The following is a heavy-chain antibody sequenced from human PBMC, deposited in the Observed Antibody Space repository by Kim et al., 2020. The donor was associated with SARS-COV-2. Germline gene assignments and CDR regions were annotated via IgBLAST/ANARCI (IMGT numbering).Heavy chain of an antibody. CDR1: GGSISSYY. CDR3: ARGGDYYDSSGYYPEFDY. D-gene: IGHD3-22*01. CDR2: IYYSGST. V-gene: IGHV4-59*01. J-gene: IGHJ4*02. Sequence: SETLSLTCTVSGGSISSYYWSWIRQPPGKGLEWIGYIYYSGSTNYNPSLKSRVTISVDTSKNQFSLRLSSVTAADTAVYYCARGGDYYDSSGYYPEFDYWGQGTLVTVSS.